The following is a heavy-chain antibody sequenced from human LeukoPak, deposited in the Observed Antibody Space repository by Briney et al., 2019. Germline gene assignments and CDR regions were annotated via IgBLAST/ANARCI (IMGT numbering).Heavy chain of an antibody. J-gene: IGHJ6*02. V-gene: IGHV3-30-3*02. CDR3: AEAHPGYYYYGMDV. CDR1: GFTFSSYA. CDR2: ISYDGNNK. Sequence: PGGSLRLSCAASGFTFSSYAMYWVRQAPGKGLEWVAVISYDGNNKYYADSVKGRFTISRDNARNTLYLQMNSLRAEDTAVYYCAEAHPGYYYYGMDVWGQGTTVTVSS.